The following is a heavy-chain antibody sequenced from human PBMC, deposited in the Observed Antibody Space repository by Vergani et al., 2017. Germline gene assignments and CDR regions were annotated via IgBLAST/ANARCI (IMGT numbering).Heavy chain of an antibody. CDR3: ARDLRGLVIDFDY. CDR1: GFTFSSYG. D-gene: IGHD1-26*01. V-gene: IGHV3-33*01. J-gene: IGHJ4*02. CDR2: IWYDGSNK. Sequence: SGFTFSSYGIHWVRQAPGKGLEWVAVIWYDGSNKYYADSVKGRFTISRDNSKNTLYLQMNSLRAEDTAVYYCARDLRGLVIDFDYWGQGTLVTVSS.